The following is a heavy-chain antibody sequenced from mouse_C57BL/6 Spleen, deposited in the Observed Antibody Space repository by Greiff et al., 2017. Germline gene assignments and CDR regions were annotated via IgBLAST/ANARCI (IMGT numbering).Heavy chain of an antibody. CDR2: IHPNSGST. V-gene: IGHV1-64*01. J-gene: IGHJ2*01. Sequence: QVQLQQPGAELVKPGASVKLSCKASGYTFTSYWMHWAKQRPGQGLEWIGMIHPNSGSTNYNEKFKSKATLTVDKSSSTAYMQLSSLTSEDSAVYYCARWNYYGSSYGDYWGQGTTLTVSS. CDR1: GYTFTSYW. CDR3: ARWNYYGSSYGDY. D-gene: IGHD1-1*01.